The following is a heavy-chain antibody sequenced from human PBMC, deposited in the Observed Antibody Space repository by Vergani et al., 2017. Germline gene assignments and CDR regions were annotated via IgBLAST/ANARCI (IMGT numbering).Heavy chain of an antibody. CDR3: ARVRGYNSMDS. CDR1: GGSFSGYY. Sequence: QVQLQQWGAGLLKPSETLSLTCAVYGGSFSGYYWSWIRQPPGKGLEWIGEINHSGSTNYNPSLKSRVTISVDTSKNQFSLKLSSVTARDTAVYYCARVRGYNSMDSGGKGTTFTVS. J-gene: IGHJ6*03. V-gene: IGHV4-34*01. CDR2: INHSGST.